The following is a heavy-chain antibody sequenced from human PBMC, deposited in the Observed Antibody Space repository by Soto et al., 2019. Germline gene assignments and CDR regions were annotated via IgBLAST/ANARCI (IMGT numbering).Heavy chain of an antibody. Sequence: ASVKVSCKASGYTFTGYDMHWVRQAPGQGLEWMGWINPNSGGTNYAQKFQGRVTMTRDTSISTAYMELSRLRSDDTAVYYCARVYCGGDCAVPYYGMDVWGQGTTVTVSS. V-gene: IGHV1-2*02. D-gene: IGHD2-21*02. CDR1: GYTFTGYD. CDR2: INPNSGGT. J-gene: IGHJ6*02. CDR3: ARVYCGGDCAVPYYGMDV.